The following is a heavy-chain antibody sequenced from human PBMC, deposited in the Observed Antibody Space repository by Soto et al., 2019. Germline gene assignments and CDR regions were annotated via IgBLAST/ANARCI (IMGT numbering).Heavy chain of an antibody. V-gene: IGHV1-3*01. J-gene: IGHJ5*02. D-gene: IGHD2-15*01. CDR1: GYTFTKYA. Sequence: QVQLVQSGAEVKKPGASVKVSCKASGYTFTKYAIHWMRQAPGQRLEWMGWINAGNGNTEYSQKFQGRVTFIRDTSASTAYMDLNSLRFEDTAVYFCARGEGYCSGGTCYRWFDPWGQGTLVTVSS. CDR2: INAGNGNT. CDR3: ARGEGYCSGGTCYRWFDP.